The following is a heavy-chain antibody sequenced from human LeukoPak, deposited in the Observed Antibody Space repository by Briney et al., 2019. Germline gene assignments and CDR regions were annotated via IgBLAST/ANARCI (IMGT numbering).Heavy chain of an antibody. Sequence: GSLRLSCAASGFTFSTHAMSWVRQAPGKGLEWVSAISGSGGGTDYGDSVKGRFTMSRDNSKNTLYLQMDSLRSDDTALYYCARRSSSSWHDFWGQGTLVIVSS. V-gene: IGHV3-23*01. CDR1: GFTFSTHA. D-gene: IGHD6-13*01. CDR3: ARRSSSSWHDF. CDR2: ISGSGGGT. J-gene: IGHJ4*02.